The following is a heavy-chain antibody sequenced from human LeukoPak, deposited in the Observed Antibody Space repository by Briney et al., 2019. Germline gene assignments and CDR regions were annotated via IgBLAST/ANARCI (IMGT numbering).Heavy chain of an antibody. CDR3: ARGGTVVTPFDY. CDR1: GYTFTSYA. D-gene: IGHD4-23*01. V-gene: IGHV1-3*01. Sequence: ASVKVSCKASGYTFTSYAMHWVRQAPGQRLEWMGWINAGNGNTKYSQKFQGRVTITRDTSASTAYMELSSLRSEDTAVYYCARGGTVVTPFDYWGQGTLVTVSS. J-gene: IGHJ4*02. CDR2: INAGNGNT.